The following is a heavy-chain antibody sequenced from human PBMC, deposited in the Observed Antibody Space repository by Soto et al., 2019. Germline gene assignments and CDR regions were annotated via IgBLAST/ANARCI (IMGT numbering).Heavy chain of an antibody. D-gene: IGHD6-19*01. CDR2: IYHSGST. CDR1: GCPISSGGYS. V-gene: IGHV4-30-2*01. Sequence: SETLSLTCAVSGCPISSGGYSWSWIRQPPGKGLEWIGYIYHSGSTYYNPSLKSRVTISVDRSKNQFSLKLSSVTGADTAVYYCARAGGLGAVAVDYWGQGTLVTVSS. J-gene: IGHJ4*02. CDR3: ARAGGLGAVAVDY.